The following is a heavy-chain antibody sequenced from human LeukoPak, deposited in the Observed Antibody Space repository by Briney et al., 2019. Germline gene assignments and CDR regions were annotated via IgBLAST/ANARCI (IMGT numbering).Heavy chain of an antibody. CDR1: GGTFSSYA. Sequence: SVKVSCKASGGTFSSYAISWVRQAPGQGLEWMGRIIPIFGIANYAQKFQGRVTITADKSTSTAYMELSSLRSEDTAVYYCARAIVVVPAAIPYYGVDVWGQGTTVTVSS. J-gene: IGHJ6*02. V-gene: IGHV1-69*04. D-gene: IGHD2-2*01. CDR2: IIPIFGIA. CDR3: ARAIVVVPAAIPYYGVDV.